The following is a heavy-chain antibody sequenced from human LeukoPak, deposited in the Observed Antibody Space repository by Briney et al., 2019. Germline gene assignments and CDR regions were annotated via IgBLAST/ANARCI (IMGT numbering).Heavy chain of an antibody. CDR2: INHCGSA. V-gene: IGHV4-34*01. CDR1: GGSFSGYY. Sequence: SETLSLTCAVYGGSFSGYYWSWIRQPPGKGLEWIGEINHCGSANYNPSLKSRVTISVDTSKNQFSLKLSSVTAADTAVYYCARSTITMVRGVIQYYFDYWGQGTLVTVSA. D-gene: IGHD3-10*01. J-gene: IGHJ4*02. CDR3: ARSTITMVRGVIQYYFDY.